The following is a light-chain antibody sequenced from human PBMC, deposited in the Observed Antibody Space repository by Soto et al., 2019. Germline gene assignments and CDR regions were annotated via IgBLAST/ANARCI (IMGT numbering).Light chain of an antibody. CDR2: SAS. J-gene: IGKJ4*01. Sequence: DIQMTQSPSTLSGSVGDRVTITCRASQTISSWLAWYQQKPGKAPKLLVYSASTLQSGVPSRFSGGGSETEFSLTIGTLQPEDFATYYCLQLFRYPLTFGGGTKVDIK. V-gene: IGKV1-5*01. CDR1: QTISSW. CDR3: LQLFRYPLT.